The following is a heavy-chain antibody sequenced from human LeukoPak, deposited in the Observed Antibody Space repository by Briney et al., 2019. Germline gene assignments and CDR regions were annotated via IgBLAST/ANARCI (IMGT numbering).Heavy chain of an antibody. CDR1: GGSFSDYY. V-gene: IGHV4-34*01. CDR3: AGGPGIAAAGYFDC. Sequence: PSETLSPTCAVYGGSFSDYYWTWIRQSPGKGLEWIGEINHSGSTNYNSSLKSRVTISVDSYKKQFSLKLSSVTAADTAVYSCAGGPGIAAAGYFDCWGQGTLVTVST. D-gene: IGHD6-13*01. J-gene: IGHJ4*02. CDR2: INHSGST.